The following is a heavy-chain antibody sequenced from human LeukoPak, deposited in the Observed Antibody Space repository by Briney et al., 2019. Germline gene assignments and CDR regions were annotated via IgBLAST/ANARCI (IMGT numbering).Heavy chain of an antibody. CDR3: ARSPTKRVPEDY. Sequence: NPSETLPLTCTVSSDSIFTSNWWSWVRQPPGKGLEWIGQIFHSGSTSYSPSLKSRVTISMDKSKNQISLRLTSVTAADTAVYYCARSPTKRVPEDYWGQGTLVTVSS. CDR1: SDSIFTSNW. CDR2: IFHSGST. V-gene: IGHV4-4*02. J-gene: IGHJ4*02. D-gene: IGHD2-2*01.